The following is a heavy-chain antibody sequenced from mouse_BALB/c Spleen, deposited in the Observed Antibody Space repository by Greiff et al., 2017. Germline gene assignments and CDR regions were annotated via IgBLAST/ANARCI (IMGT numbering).Heavy chain of an antibody. D-gene: IGHD2-2*01. V-gene: IGHV1-14*01. Sequence: VQLQQSGPELVKPGASVKMSCKASGYTFTSYVMHWVRQKPGQGLEWIGYINPYNDGTKYNEKFKGKATLTSDKSSSTAYMELSSLTAEDSAVYYCANPFYYGYDGGCADWGQGTLVTVSA. CDR2: INPYNDGT. CDR1: GYTFTSYV. J-gene: IGHJ3*01. CDR3: ANPFYYGYDGGCAD.